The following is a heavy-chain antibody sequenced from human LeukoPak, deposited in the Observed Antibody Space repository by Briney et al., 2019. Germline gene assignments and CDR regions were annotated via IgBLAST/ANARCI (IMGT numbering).Heavy chain of an antibody. V-gene: IGHV3-21*01. CDR1: GFTFSSYS. Sequence: GGFLRLSCAASGFTFSSYSMNWVRQAPGKGLEWVSSISSSSSYIYYADSVKGRFTISRDNAKNSLYLQMNSLRAEDTAVYYCARGCSSTSCFLLSPNWFDPWGQGTLVTVPS. CDR2: ISSSSSYI. J-gene: IGHJ5*02. D-gene: IGHD2-2*01. CDR3: ARGCSSTSCFLLSPNWFDP.